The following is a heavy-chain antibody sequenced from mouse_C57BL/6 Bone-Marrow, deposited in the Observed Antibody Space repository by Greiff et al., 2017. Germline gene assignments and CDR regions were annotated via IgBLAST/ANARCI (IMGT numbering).Heavy chain of an antibody. CDR3: ARGATAPGDFDY. V-gene: IGHV1-64*01. D-gene: IGHD1-2*01. CDR2: IHPNSGST. J-gene: IGHJ2*01. Sequence: VKLQQSGAELVKPGASVKLSCKASGYTFTEYTIHWVKQRSGQGLEWIGMIHPNSGSTNYNEKFKSKATLTVDKSSSTAYMHLSSLTSEDSAVYYWARGATAPGDFDYWGQGTTLTVSS. CDR1: GYTFTEYT.